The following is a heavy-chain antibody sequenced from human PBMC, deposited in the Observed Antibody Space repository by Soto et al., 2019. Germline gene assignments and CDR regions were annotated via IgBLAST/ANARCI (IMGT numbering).Heavy chain of an antibody. Sequence: SVKVSCKASGLTFRDSAVQWVRQRRGHRLEWIGWIVVGSGNTKYAQKFQGRVTMTTDTSTRTPYMELRSLRPDDTAVYYCARVIAARPDYGMDVWGQGTTVTVSS. CDR1: GLTFRDSA. J-gene: IGHJ6*02. V-gene: IGHV1-58*01. D-gene: IGHD6-6*01. CDR3: ARVIAARPDYGMDV. CDR2: IVVGSGNT.